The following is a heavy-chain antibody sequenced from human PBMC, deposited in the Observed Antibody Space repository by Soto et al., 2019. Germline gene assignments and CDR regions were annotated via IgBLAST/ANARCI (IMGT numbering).Heavy chain of an antibody. J-gene: IGHJ4*02. Sequence: GSLRLSCAASGFLFNTYAMSWVRQSPGKGLEWVSGISGSGDSTYYADSVKGRFTISRDNSKNTLYLQMNSLSAEETAVYYCAKERTTNRGWYGEFDYWGQGTLVTVSS. CDR1: GFLFNTYA. D-gene: IGHD6-19*01. V-gene: IGHV3-23*01. CDR2: ISGSGDST. CDR3: AKERTTNRGWYGEFDY.